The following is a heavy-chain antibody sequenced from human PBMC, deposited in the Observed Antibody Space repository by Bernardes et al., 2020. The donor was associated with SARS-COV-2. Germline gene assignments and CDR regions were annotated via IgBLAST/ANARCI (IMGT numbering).Heavy chain of an antibody. V-gene: IGHV3-23*01. CDR1: GLTLSIYD. J-gene: IGHJ4*02. D-gene: IGHD7-27*01. CDR2: ISDSGDRT. CDR3: AKLTRGDY. Sequence: GGSLRLSCAASGLTLSIYDMSWVRQAQGKGLEWVSAISDSGDRTYYADSVKGRFTISRDTSKNTLYLQMNSLKAEDTAIYYCAKLTRGDYWGQGTLVTVSS.